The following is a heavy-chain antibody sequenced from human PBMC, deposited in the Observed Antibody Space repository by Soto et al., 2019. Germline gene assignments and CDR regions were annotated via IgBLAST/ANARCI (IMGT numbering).Heavy chain of an antibody. CDR3: ARSTYYYDSSGTRRPNRYYFDY. CDR2: IIPIFGTA. V-gene: IGHV1-69*12. Sequence: QVQLVQSGAEVKKPGSSVKVSCKASGGTFSSYAISWVRQAPGQGLEWMGGIIPIFGTANYAQKFQGRVTITADESTSTAYMELSSLRSEDTAVYYCARSTYYYDSSGTRRPNRYYFDYWGQGTLVTVSS. D-gene: IGHD3-22*01. CDR1: GGTFSSYA. J-gene: IGHJ4*02.